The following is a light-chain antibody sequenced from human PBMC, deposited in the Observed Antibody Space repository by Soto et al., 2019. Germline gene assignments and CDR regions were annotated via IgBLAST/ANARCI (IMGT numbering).Light chain of an antibody. CDR2: DVT. Sequence: QSVLTQPASVSGSPGQSITISCTGTSSDVGGYNYVFWYQHPPGKAPKLMIYDVTNRPSGVSNRFSGSKSGNTAYLTISGLQAEDEADYYCTSYTSSSTYVFGTGTKLTVL. V-gene: IGLV2-14*03. J-gene: IGLJ1*01. CDR3: TSYTSSSTYV. CDR1: SSDVGGYNY.